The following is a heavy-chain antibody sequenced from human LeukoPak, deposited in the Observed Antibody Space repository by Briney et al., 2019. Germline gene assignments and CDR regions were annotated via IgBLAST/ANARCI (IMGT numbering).Heavy chain of an antibody. CDR3: ARDSSHTSGWYIYFDY. J-gene: IGHJ4*02. V-gene: IGHV1-18*01. CDR2: ISTYNGDT. D-gene: IGHD6-19*01. Sequence: ASVKVSCKASGYTFKTYAISWVRQAPGQGLEWMGWISTYNGDTKYAQKFQGRVTMTTDTSTSTAYMELRSLRSDDTAVYYCARDSSHTSGWYIYFDYCGQGTLVTVSS. CDR1: GYTFKTYA.